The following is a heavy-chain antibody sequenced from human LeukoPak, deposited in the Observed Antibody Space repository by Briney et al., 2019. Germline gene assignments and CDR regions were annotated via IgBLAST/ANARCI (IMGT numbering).Heavy chain of an antibody. CDR3: AREDPQTTVPEGMDV. D-gene: IGHD4-17*01. Sequence: PSETLSLTCRVSGGSISTYYWSWIRQLPGKGLEWIGYIYYTGTTNYNPSLRSRVTISVDMSRNQFSLRLSSVTAADTAVYYCAREDPQTTVPEGMDVWGHGTTVIVSS. CDR1: GGSISTYY. V-gene: IGHV4-59*01. CDR2: IYYTGTT. J-gene: IGHJ6*02.